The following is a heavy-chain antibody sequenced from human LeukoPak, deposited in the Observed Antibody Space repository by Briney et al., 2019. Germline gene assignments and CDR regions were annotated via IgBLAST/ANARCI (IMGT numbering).Heavy chain of an antibody. CDR3: ARGPGYYDISGYLLYFDY. J-gene: IGHJ4*02. D-gene: IGHD3-22*01. Sequence: SETLSLTCAVYGGSFSGYYWSWIRQPPGKGLEWIGEINHSGSTNYNPSLKSRVTISVDTSKNQFSLKLSSVTAADTAVYYCARGPGYYDISGYLLYFDYWGQGTLVTVSS. CDR2: INHSGST. CDR1: GGSFSGYY. V-gene: IGHV4-34*01.